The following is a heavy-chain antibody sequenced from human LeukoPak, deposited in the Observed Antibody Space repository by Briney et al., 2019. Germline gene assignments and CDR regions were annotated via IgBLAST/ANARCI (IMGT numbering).Heavy chain of an antibody. CDR2: VTGTGGST. CDR3: ATDPPWGSDVFDM. V-gene: IGHV3-23*01. Sequence: GGSLRLSCAASGFTFSSYAMSWVRQAPGKGLERVSAVTGTGGSTYYADSVKGRFTISRDNSKNTLYLQMNSLRADDTATYYCATDPPWGSDVFDMWGRGTMVTVSS. J-gene: IGHJ3*02. CDR1: GFTFSSYA. D-gene: IGHD7-27*01.